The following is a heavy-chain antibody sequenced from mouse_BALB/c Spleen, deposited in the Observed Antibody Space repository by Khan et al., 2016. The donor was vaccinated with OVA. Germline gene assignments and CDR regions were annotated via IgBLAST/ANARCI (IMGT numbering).Heavy chain of an antibody. D-gene: IGHD2-1*01. CDR2: IDPPNDDS. CDR3: ATLYVNPFAF. J-gene: IGHJ3*01. CDR1: GFNIKDTY. V-gene: IGHV14-3*02. Sequence: EVQLQESGAELVKPGASVKLSCSASGFNIKDTYIHWMKQRPEQGLEWIGRIDPPNDDSKYGPKFQAKATLTADTSSNTAYLQLSSLTSEDTAVYYCATLYVNPFAFWGQGTLVSVSA.